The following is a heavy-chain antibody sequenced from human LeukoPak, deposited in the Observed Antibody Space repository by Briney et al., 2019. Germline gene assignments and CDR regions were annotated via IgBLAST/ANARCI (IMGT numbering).Heavy chain of an antibody. D-gene: IGHD2-2*01. CDR2: ISSSSSYI. CDR1: GFTFSSYS. J-gene: IGHJ4*02. Sequence: GGSLRLSCAASGFTFSSYSMNWVRQAPGKGLEWVSSISSSSSYIYYADSVKGRFTISRDNAKNSLYLQMNSLRAEDTAVYYCARLVPAAIPGAFDYWGQGTLVTVSS. V-gene: IGHV3-21*01. CDR3: ARLVPAAIPGAFDY.